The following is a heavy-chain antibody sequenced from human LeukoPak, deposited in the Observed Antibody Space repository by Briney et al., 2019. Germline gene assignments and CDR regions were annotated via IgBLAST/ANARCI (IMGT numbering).Heavy chain of an antibody. Sequence: ASVKVSCKASGYTFTSYGISWVRQAPGQGLEWMGWISAYNGNTNYAQKLQGRVTMTTDTSTSTAYMELRSLRSDDTAVYYCARDREHYYGSGSYADYWGQGTLVTVSS. CDR1: GYTFTSYG. J-gene: IGHJ4*02. D-gene: IGHD3-10*01. V-gene: IGHV1-18*01. CDR2: ISAYNGNT. CDR3: ARDREHYYGSGSYADY.